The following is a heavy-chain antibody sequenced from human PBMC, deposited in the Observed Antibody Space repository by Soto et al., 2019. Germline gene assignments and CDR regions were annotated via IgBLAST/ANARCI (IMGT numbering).Heavy chain of an antibody. V-gene: IGHV4-59*01. CDR3: AREFGYGDYGY. CDR2: IYYSGST. D-gene: IGHD4-17*01. CDR1: GGSISSYY. Sequence: SETLSLTCTVSGGSISSYYWIWIRQPPGKGLEWIGYIYYSGSTNYNPSLKSRVTISVDTSKNQFSLKLSSVTAADTAVYYCAREFGYGDYGYWGQGTLVTVSS. J-gene: IGHJ4*02.